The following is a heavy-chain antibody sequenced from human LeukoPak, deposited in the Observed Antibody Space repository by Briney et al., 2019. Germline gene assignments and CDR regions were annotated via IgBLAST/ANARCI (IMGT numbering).Heavy chain of an antibody. Sequence: PGGSLRLSCAASGFTFSSYAMSWVRQAPGKGLEWVSAISGSGGSTYYADSVKGRFTISRDNSKNTLYLRMNSLRAEDTAVYYCAKSCVGGFLIVVVTTFDYWGQGTLVTVSS. D-gene: IGHD3-22*01. CDR3: AKSCVGGFLIVVVTTFDY. CDR2: ISGSGGST. CDR1: GFTFSSYA. V-gene: IGHV3-23*01. J-gene: IGHJ4*02.